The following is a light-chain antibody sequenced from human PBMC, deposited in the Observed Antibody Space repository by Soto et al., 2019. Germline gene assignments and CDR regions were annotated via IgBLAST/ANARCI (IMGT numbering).Light chain of an antibody. V-gene: IGKV1-9*01. CDR1: QGISSY. CDR3: QPLNNYHPT. CDR2: TAS. J-gene: IGKJ1*01. Sequence: DIQLTQSPSFLSASVGDRFTITCRASQGISSYLAWYQQKPGKAPKLLISTASTLQSGVPSRFSGSGSGTEFTLTISSLQPEDCANSYCQPLNNYHPTFGYGTKVDIK.